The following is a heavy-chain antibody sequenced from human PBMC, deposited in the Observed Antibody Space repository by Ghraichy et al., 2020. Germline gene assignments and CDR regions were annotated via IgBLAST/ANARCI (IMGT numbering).Heavy chain of an antibody. J-gene: IGHJ4*02. CDR1: GGSFSGYY. CDR2: INHSGST. Sequence: SETLSLTCAVYGGSFSGYYWSWIRQPPGKGLEWIGEINHSGSTNYNPSLKSRVTISVDTSKNQFSLKLSSVTAADTAVYYCARGYGSGWYVGKAGSFDYWGQGTLVTVSS. V-gene: IGHV4-34*01. D-gene: IGHD6-19*01. CDR3: ARGYGSGWYVGKAGSFDY.